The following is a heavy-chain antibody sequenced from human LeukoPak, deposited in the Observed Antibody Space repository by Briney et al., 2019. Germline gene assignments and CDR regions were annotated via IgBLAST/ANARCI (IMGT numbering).Heavy chain of an antibody. D-gene: IGHD3-22*01. Sequence: GGSLRLSCAASGFTFSSYGMHWVRQAPGEGLEWVAMTSFDGSYKNYADSVKGRLTISRDNSKNRLYLQMNSLRAEDTAVYYCAKEFSGYLASFEYWGQGTLVTVSS. J-gene: IGHJ4*02. CDR2: TSFDGSYK. CDR1: GFTFSSYG. CDR3: AKEFSGYLASFEY. V-gene: IGHV3-30*18.